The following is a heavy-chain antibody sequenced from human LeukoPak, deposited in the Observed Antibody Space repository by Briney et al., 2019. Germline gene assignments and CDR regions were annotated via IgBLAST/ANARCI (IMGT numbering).Heavy chain of an antibody. CDR3: AKDRIAVRPGDFDY. D-gene: IGHD6-6*01. CDR2: ISGSGGST. J-gene: IGHJ4*02. Sequence: GGSLRLSCAASGFTFSSYAMSWVRQAPGKGLEWVSAISGSGGSTYYADSVKGRFTVSRDNSNTLYLQMNSLRVEDTAVYYCAKDRIAVRPGDFDYWGQGTLVTVSS. CDR1: GFTFSSYA. V-gene: IGHV3-23*01.